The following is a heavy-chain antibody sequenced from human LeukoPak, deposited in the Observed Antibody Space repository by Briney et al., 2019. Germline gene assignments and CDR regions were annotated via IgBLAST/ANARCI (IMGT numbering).Heavy chain of an antibody. CDR1: GFTFSSYA. CDR2: ISGSGDGT. CDR3: AKPPVGATPYYFDY. V-gene: IGHV3-23*01. Sequence: GGPLRLSCAASGFTFSSYAMSWVRQAPGKGLEWVSVISGSGDGTYYADPVKGRFTISRDNSKNTLYLQMNSLRAADTAVYYCAKPPVGATPYYFDYWGQGTLVTVSS. J-gene: IGHJ4*02. D-gene: IGHD1-26*01.